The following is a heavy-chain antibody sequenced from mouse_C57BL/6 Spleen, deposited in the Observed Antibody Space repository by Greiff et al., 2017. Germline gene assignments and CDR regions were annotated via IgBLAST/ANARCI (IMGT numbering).Heavy chain of an antibody. CDR1: GYTFTDYN. J-gene: IGHJ2*01. CDR3: ARGRGLRQGYYFDY. Sequence: EVLLQQSGPELVKPGASVKMSCKASGYTFTDYNMHWVKQSHGKSLEWIGYINPNNGGTSYNQKFKGKATLTVNKSSSTAYMELRSLTSEDSAVYYCARGRGLRQGYYFDYWGQGTTLTVSS. V-gene: IGHV1-22*01. D-gene: IGHD2-2*01. CDR2: INPNNGGT.